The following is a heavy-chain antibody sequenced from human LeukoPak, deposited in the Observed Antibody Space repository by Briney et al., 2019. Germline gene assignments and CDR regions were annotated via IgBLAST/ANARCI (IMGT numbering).Heavy chain of an antibody. CDR3: AREGSSGYYLYYYYMDV. Sequence: PSETLSLTCTVSGGSISSGDYYWRWIRQPPGKGLERIGYIYYSGSTYYNPDLKSRVTISVDTSKNQFSLKLSSVTAADTAVYYCAREGSSGYYLYYYYMDVWGKGTTVTVSS. CDR1: GGSISSGDYY. D-gene: IGHD3-22*01. V-gene: IGHV4-30-4*08. CDR2: IYYSGST. J-gene: IGHJ6*03.